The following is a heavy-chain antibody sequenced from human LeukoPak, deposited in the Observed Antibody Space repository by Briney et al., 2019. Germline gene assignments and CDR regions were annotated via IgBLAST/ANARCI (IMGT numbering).Heavy chain of an antibody. Sequence: SETLSLTCAVYGGSFNYYWGWIRQPPGKGLEWIGDINQSGITSYDPSLKSRVTISIDTSKNQLSLKVTSVTAADTAVYYCARGSHRAWEVLLDWGQGTLVTVSS. CDR2: INQSGIT. V-gene: IGHV4-34*01. CDR3: ARGSHRAWEVLLD. D-gene: IGHD3-10*01. J-gene: IGHJ4*02. CDR1: GGSFNYY.